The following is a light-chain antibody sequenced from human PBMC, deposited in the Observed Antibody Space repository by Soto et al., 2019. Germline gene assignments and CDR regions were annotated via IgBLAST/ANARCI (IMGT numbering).Light chain of an antibody. V-gene: IGKV3-15*01. CDR1: QSVSSD. CDR3: HQYNNWHT. J-gene: IGKJ2*01. CDR2: GAS. Sequence: EIVMTQSPATLSVAPGQRATLSCRASQSVSSDLAWYQQKPGQAPRLLIYGASIRATGIPARFSGSGSGTEFSLTISSLQSEDFAVYYCHQYNNWHTFGQGTKLEIK.